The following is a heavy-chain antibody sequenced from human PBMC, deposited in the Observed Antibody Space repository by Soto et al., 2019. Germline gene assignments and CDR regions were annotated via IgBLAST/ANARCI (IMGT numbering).Heavy chain of an antibody. CDR1: GGSFSGYY. CDR3: ARFPGRRYYFDY. J-gene: IGHJ4*02. V-gene: IGHV4-34*01. Sequence: SETLSLTCAVYGGSFSGYYWSWIRQPPGKGLEWIGEINHSGSTNYNPSLKSRVTISVDTSKNQFSLKLSSVTAADTAVYYYARFPGRRYYFDYWGQGTLVTVSS. CDR2: INHSGST.